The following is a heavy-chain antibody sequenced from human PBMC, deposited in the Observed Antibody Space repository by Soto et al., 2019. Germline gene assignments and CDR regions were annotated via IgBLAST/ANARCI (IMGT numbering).Heavy chain of an antibody. V-gene: IGHV1-69*13. J-gene: IGHJ4*02. CDR1: GGTFSSYA. CDR3: ARESRVGGNSGVFWDY. D-gene: IGHD2-21*02. CDR2: IIPIFGTA. Sequence: SVKVSCKASGGTFSSYAISWVRQAPGQGLEWMGGIIPIFGTANYAQKFQGRVTITADESTSTAYMELSSLRSEDTAVYYCARESRVGGNSGVFWDYWGQGTLVTVSS.